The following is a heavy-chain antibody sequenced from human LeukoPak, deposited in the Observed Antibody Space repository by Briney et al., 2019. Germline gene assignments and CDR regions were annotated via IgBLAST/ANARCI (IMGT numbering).Heavy chain of an antibody. D-gene: IGHD4-17*01. V-gene: IGHV3-21*01. J-gene: IGHJ4*02. CDR3: ARGAYGTYDY. CDR2: ISSTSGSI. CDR1: GFTFSSYS. Sequence: PGGSLRLSCAASGFTFSSYSMNWVRQAPGEGLEWVSSISSTSGSISYAYSVKGRFSISRDNAKNSLYLQMHSLRAEDTAVYYCARGAYGTYDYWGQGTLVTVSS.